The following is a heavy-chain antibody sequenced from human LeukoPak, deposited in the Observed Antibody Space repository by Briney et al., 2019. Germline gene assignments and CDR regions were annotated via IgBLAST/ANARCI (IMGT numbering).Heavy chain of an antibody. CDR3: ARGPYDSSGYNWFDP. J-gene: IGHJ5*02. V-gene: IGHV4-31*03. CDR1: GGSISSGGYY. D-gene: IGHD3-22*01. Sequence: PSQTLSLTCTVSGGSISSGGYYWSWIRQHPGKGLEWIGYIYYSGSTYNPSLKSRVTISVDTSKNQFSLKLSSVTAADTAVYYCARGPYDSSGYNWFDPWGQGTLVTVSS. CDR2: IYYSGST.